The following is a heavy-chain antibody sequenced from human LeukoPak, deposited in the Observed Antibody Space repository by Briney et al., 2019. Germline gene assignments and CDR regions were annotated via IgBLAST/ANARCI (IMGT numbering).Heavy chain of an antibody. CDR3: ATASGGDAFDI. CDR1: GFTISSNS. J-gene: IGHJ3*02. Sequence: PGGSLRLSCTVSGFTISSNSMSWVRQAPGKGLEWVSFIYSSVTHYSDSVKGRFTISRDNSKNTLYLQMNSLRAEDTAVYYCATASGGDAFDIWGQGTMVTVSS. V-gene: IGHV3-53*01. CDR2: IYSSVT. D-gene: IGHD2-15*01.